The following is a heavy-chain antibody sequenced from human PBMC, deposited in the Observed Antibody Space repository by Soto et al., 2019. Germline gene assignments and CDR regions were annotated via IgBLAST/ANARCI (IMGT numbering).Heavy chain of an antibody. CDR2: IIPILGET. J-gene: IGHJ6*02. D-gene: IGHD3-16*01. CDR1: GTIFSSYT. CDR3: ARGLGGRMDD. V-gene: IGHV1-69*08. Sequence: QDQLVQSGAEVKKPGSSVRVSCKASGTIFSSYTISWVRQAPGQGLEWMGRIIPILGETNSAQKLQGRVTLTADKSTNTAYVELNSLRLEDTAVYYCARGLGGRMDDWGQGTTVTVSS.